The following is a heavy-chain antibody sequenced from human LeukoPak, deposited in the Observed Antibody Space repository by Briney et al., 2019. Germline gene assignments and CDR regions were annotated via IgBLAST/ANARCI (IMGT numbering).Heavy chain of an antibody. CDR3: ATFAAVTTIYYFDY. CDR2: IYYSGST. J-gene: IGHJ4*02. V-gene: IGHV4-39*07. CDR1: GGSISSSSYY. Sequence: SETLSLTCTVSGGSISSSSYYWGWTRQPPGKGLEWIGSIYYSGSTYYNPSLKSRVTISVDTSKNQFSLKLCSVTAADTAVYYCATFAAVTTIYYFDYWGQGTLVTVSS. D-gene: IGHD5-12*01.